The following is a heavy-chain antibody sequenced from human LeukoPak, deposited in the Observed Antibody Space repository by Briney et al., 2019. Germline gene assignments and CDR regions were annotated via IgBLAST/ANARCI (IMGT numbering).Heavy chain of an antibody. CDR3: ARDLDTMIVVVHDAFDI. D-gene: IGHD3-22*01. CDR1: GYTCTSYG. J-gene: IGHJ3*02. Sequence: ASVKVSCKASGYTCTSYGISWVRQAPGQGLEWMGWISAYNGNTNYAQKLQGRVTMTTDTSTSTAYMELRSLRSDDTAVYYCARDLDTMIVVVHDAFDIWGQGTMVTVSS. CDR2: ISAYNGNT. V-gene: IGHV1-18*01.